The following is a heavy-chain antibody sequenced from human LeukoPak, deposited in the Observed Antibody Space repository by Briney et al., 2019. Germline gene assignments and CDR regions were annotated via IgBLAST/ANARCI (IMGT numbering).Heavy chain of an antibody. J-gene: IGHJ4*02. CDR1: GGSISSGGYY. D-gene: IGHD3-10*01. V-gene: IGHV4-31*03. CDR2: IYYSGST. CDR3: ARRGSHRSRGLDY. Sequence: PSETLSLTCTVSGGSISSGGYYWSWIRQHPGKGLEWIGYIYYSGSTYSNPSLKSRVTISVDTSKNQFSLKLSSVTAADTAVYYCARRGSHRSRGLDYWGQGTLVTVSS.